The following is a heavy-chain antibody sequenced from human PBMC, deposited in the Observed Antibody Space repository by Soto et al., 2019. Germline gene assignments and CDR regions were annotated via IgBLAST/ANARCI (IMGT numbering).Heavy chain of an antibody. J-gene: IGHJ4*02. CDR3: AKVAGRDDYIWGSYRFEVDY. CDR1: GFTFSSYG. CDR2: ISYDGSNK. D-gene: IGHD3-16*02. Sequence: GGSLRLSCAASGFTFSSYGMHWVRQAPGKGLEWVAVISYDGSNKYYADSVKGRFTISRDNSKNTLYLQMKSLRAEDTAGYYCAKVAGRDDYIWGSYRFEVDYWGQGTLVTVSS. V-gene: IGHV3-30*18.